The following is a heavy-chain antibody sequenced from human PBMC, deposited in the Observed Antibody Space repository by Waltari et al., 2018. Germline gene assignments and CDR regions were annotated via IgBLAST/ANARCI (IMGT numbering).Heavy chain of an antibody. J-gene: IGHJ5*01. V-gene: IGHV2-5*01. CDR3: AHRVLWRFDS. Sequence: QITLKESGPTLVKPTQTLTLTCAFSGFSLTTSAVAVGWIRQPPGKALEWLALIYGNDDKRYSPSLKTRLTITRDTSKNQVVLTMTNMDPVDTATYYCAHRVLWRFDSWGQGTLVTVSS. CDR1: GFSLTTSAVA. D-gene: IGHD2-21*01. CDR2: IYGNDDK.